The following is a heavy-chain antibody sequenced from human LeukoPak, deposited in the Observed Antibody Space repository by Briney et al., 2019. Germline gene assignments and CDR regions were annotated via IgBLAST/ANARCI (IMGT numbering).Heavy chain of an antibody. J-gene: IGHJ4*02. CDR1: GFTFSSYS. CDR2: ISSSSSYI. Sequence: AGGSLRLSCAASGFTFSSYSMNCVRQAPGKGLEWVSSISSSSSYIYYADSVKGRFTISRDNAKNSLYLQMNSLRAEDTAVYYCARDLFTAAAGTSVLDYWGQGTLVTVSS. CDR3: ARDLFTAAAGTSVLDY. V-gene: IGHV3-21*01. D-gene: IGHD6-13*01.